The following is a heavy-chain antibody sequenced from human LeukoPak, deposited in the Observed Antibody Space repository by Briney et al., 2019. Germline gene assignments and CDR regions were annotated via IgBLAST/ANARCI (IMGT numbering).Heavy chain of an antibody. J-gene: IGHJ4*02. CDR1: GGSISSYY. CDR2: IYYSGST. Sequence: KTSETLSLTCTVSGGSISSYYWSWIRQPPGKGLEWIGYIYYSGSTNYNPSLKSRVTISVDTSKNQFSLKLSSVTAADTAVYYCARTSLIGSGSFYFDYWGQGILVTVSS. CDR3: ARTSLIGSGSFYFDY. V-gene: IGHV4-59*01. D-gene: IGHD6-19*01.